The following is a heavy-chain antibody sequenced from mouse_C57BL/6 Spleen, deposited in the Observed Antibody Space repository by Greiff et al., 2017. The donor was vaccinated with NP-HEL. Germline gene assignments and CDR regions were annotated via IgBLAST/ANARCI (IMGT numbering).Heavy chain of an antibody. CDR1: GYTFTSYW. J-gene: IGHJ2*01. D-gene: IGHD2-5*01. CDR2: IDPSDSYT. V-gene: IGHV1-69*01. CDR3: ARSDSNPFDY. Sequence: QVQLQQPGAELVMPGASVKLSCKASGYTFTSYWMHWVKQRPGQGLEWIGEIDPSDSYTNCNQKFKGKSTLTVDKSSSTAYMQLSSLTSEDSAVYYCARSDSNPFDYWGQGTTLTVAS.